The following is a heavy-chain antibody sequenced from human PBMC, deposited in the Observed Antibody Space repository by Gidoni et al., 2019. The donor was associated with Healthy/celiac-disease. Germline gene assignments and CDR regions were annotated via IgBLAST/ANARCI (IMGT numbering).Heavy chain of an antibody. CDR2: CSGSGGST. CDR1: GFTVSSYT. Sequence: EVQLLESGGGLVQPGGSVRLSCAASGFTVSSYTMSWVRQAPGKGLEWVSACSGSGGSTYDADSVKGRFTISRDNSKNTLYLQMNSLRAEDTAVYYCAKFGQWELLDYFDYWGQGTLVTVSS. J-gene: IGHJ4*02. V-gene: IGHV3-23*01. D-gene: IGHD1-26*01. CDR3: AKFGQWELLDYFDY.